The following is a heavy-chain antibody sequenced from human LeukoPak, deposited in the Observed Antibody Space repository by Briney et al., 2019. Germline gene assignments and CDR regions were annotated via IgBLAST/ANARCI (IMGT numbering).Heavy chain of an antibody. CDR3: AREAAGYSSSLDY. CDR2: INPNSGGT. J-gene: IGHJ4*02. D-gene: IGHD6-13*01. CDR1: GYTFTSYD. V-gene: IGHV1-2*06. Sequence: ASVKVSCKASGYTFTSYDINWVRQATGQGLEWMGRINPNSGGTNYARKFQGRVTMTRDTSISTAYMELSRLRSDDTAVYYCAREAAGYSSSLDYWGQGTLVTVSS.